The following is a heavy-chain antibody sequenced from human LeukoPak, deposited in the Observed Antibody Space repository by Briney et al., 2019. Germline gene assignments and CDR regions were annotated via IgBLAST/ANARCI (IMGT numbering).Heavy chain of an antibody. D-gene: IGHD6-19*01. V-gene: IGHV4-34*01. J-gene: IGHJ4*02. CDR3: ARPFLRFSSGWHFDY. Sequence: SETLSLTCAVYGGSFSAYYWSWIRQTPGKGLEWIGEINHSGSTNYNPSLKSRVTISIDTSKNQFSLKLSSVTAADTAIYYCARPFLRFSSGWHFDYWGQGILVTVSS. CDR1: GGSFSAYY. CDR2: INHSGST.